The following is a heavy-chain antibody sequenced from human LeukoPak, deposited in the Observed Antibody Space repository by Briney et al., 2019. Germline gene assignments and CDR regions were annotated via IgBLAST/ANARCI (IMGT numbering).Heavy chain of an antibody. CDR3: AKDPIGGFDP. J-gene: IGHJ5*02. CDR2: ISGSGGST. Sequence: PGGSLRLSRAASGFTLSSHAMSRVRQAPGPGLEWVSAISGSGGSTYYADSVKGRFTISRDNSKNTLYLQMNSLRAEDTAVYYCAKDPIGGFDPWGQGTLVTVSS. CDR1: GFTLSSHA. V-gene: IGHV3-23*01.